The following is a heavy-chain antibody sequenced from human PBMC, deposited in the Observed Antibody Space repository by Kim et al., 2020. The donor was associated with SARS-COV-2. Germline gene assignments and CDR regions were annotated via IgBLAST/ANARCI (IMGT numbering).Heavy chain of an antibody. Sequence: GGSLRLSCAASGFTFSSYAMHWVRQAPGKGLEWVAVISYDGSNKYYADSVKGRFTISRDNSKNTLYLQMNSLRAEDTAVYYCARDRGPLLAVAGPFDYWGQGTLVTVSS. J-gene: IGHJ4*02. D-gene: IGHD6-19*01. CDR1: GFTFSSYA. CDR3: ARDRGPLLAVAGPFDY. V-gene: IGHV3-30*04. CDR2: ISYDGSNK.